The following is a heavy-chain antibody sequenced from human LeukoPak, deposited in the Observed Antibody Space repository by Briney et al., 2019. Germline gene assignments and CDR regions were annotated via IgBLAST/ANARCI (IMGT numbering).Heavy chain of an antibody. CDR3: ARGRSYYDSSGYYYDY. CDR1: GGTFSSYA. Sequence: SVKVSCKASGGTFSSYAISWVRQAPGQGLAWMGGIITIFGTANYAQKFQGRVTITTDESTSTAYMELSSLRSEDTAVYYCARGRSYYDSSGYYYDYWGQGTLVTVSS. J-gene: IGHJ4*02. CDR2: IITIFGTA. D-gene: IGHD3-22*01. V-gene: IGHV1-69*05.